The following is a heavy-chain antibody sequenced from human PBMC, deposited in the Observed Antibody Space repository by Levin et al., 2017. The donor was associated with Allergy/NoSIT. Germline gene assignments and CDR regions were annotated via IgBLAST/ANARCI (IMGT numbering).Heavy chain of an antibody. CDR2: IYYSGST. CDR3: ARRSLDRGARYWYFDL. Sequence: GSLRLSCTVSGGSISSSDYYWGWIRQPPGKGLEWIGGIYYSGSTYYNPSLKSRVTISVDTSKNQFSLKLSSVTAADTAVYYCARRSLDRGARYWYFDLWGRGTLVTVSS. V-gene: IGHV4-39*01. D-gene: IGHD4-17*01. CDR1: GGSISSSDYY. J-gene: IGHJ2*01.